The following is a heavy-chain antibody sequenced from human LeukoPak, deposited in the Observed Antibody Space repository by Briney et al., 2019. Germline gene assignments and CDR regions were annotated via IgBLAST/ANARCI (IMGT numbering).Heavy chain of an antibody. CDR3: ATITTYYYDSNGALVGAFDI. V-gene: IGHV4-38-2*01. D-gene: IGHD3-22*01. CDR1: GFTFSTYY. Sequence: PGGSLRLSCAASGFTFSTYYMNWVRQPPGKGLEWIGSIYYSGSTYYNPSLKSRVTISVDTSKNQFSLKLSSVTAADTAVYSCATITTYYYDSNGALVGAFDIWGQGTMVTVSS. CDR2: IYYSGST. J-gene: IGHJ3*02.